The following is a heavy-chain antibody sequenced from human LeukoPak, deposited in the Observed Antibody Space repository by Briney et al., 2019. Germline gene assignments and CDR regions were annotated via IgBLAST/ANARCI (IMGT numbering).Heavy chain of an antibody. CDR1: GYTFTSYA. CDR3: ARDPCSSTSCYGNWFDP. J-gene: IGHJ5*02. V-gene: IGHV1-3*01. D-gene: IGHD2-2*01. Sequence: ASVKVSCKASGYTFTSYAMHWVRQAPRQRLEWMGWINAGNGNTKYSQKFQGRVTITRDTSASTDYMELSSLRSEDTAVYYCARDPCSSTSCYGNWFDPWGQGTLVTVSS. CDR2: INAGNGNT.